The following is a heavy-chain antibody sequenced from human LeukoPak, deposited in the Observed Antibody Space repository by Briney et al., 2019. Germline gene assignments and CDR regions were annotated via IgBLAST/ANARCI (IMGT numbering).Heavy chain of an antibody. V-gene: IGHV4-30-2*01. CDR3: ARECSSTTCYTRSFDP. CDR2: LYHSGST. CDR1: GGSISSGGYS. Sequence: SETLSLTCAVSGGSISSGGYSWSWIRQPPGKGLEWIGNLYHSGSTYYNPSLRSRATISGDTSKNQFSLSLSSVTAADTAVYYCARECSSTTCYTRSFDPWGQGTLVTVSS. D-gene: IGHD2-2*02. J-gene: IGHJ5*02.